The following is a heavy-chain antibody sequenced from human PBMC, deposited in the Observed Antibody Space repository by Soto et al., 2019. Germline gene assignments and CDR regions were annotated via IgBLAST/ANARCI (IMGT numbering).Heavy chain of an antibody. J-gene: IGHJ6*02. Sequence: ESLKISCKGSGYSFTSYWISWVRQMPGKGLEWMGRIDPSDSYTNYSPSFQGHVTISADKSISTAYLQWSSLKASDTAMYYCARQTAMVSDYYYYYGMDVWGQGTTVTVSS. CDR1: GYSFTSYW. V-gene: IGHV5-10-1*01. D-gene: IGHD5-18*01. CDR3: ARQTAMVSDYYYYYGMDV. CDR2: IDPSDSYT.